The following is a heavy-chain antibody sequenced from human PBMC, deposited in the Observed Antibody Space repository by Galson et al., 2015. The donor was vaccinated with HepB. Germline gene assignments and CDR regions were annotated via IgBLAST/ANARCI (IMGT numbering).Heavy chain of an antibody. J-gene: IGHJ4*02. CDR3: ARDPGIAAAGTNVDY. CDR1: GFTFSSYE. D-gene: IGHD6-13*01. Sequence: SLRLSCAASGFTFSSYEMNWVRQAPGKGLGWVSYISKSGWTTYYAGSVKGRFTISRDNAKNSLYLQMNRLRAEDTAVYYCARDPGIAAAGTNVDYWGQGILVTVSS. V-gene: IGHV3-48*03. CDR2: ISKSGWTT.